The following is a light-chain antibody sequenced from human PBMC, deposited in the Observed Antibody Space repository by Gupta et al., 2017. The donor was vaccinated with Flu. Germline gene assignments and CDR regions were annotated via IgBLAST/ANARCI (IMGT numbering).Light chain of an antibody. Sequence: ELVMTQSPATLSVSPGERATLSCRASQSVSNTLAWYQQKPGQAPRLLIYGASTRATGVPARFSGSGSGTEFTLTISSLQSEDFAVYYCQQYNNWPPYTFGQGTKLEIK. J-gene: IGKJ2*01. CDR1: QSVSNT. CDR2: GAS. CDR3: QQYNNWPPYT. V-gene: IGKV3-15*01.